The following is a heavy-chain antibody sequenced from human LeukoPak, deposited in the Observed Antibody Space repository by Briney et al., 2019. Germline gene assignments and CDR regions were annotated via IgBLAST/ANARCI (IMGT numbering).Heavy chain of an antibody. D-gene: IGHD3-10*01. CDR3: ARVVNYYGSGSYFRPYYFDY. V-gene: IGHV1-46*01. Sequence: ASVKVSCKASGYTFTSYYMHWVRQAPGQGLEWMGIINPSGGNTNYAQKLQGRVTMTTDTSTSTAYMELRSLRSDDTAVYYCARVVNYYGSGSYFRPYYFDYWGQGTLVTVSS. J-gene: IGHJ4*02. CDR2: INPSGGNT. CDR1: GYTFTSYY.